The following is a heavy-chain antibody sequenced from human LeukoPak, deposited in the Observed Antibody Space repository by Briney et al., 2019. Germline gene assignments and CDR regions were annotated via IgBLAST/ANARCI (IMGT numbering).Heavy chain of an antibody. CDR2: IIPILGIA. CDR3: ARGFYSSSWYQNWFDP. J-gene: IGHJ5*02. D-gene: IGHD6-13*01. Sequence: ASVKVSCKASGGTFSSYAISWVRQAPGQGLEWMGRIIPILGIANYAQKFQGRVTITADKSTSTAYMELSSLRSEDTAVYYCARGFYSSSWYQNWFDPWGQGTLVTVSS. V-gene: IGHV1-69*04. CDR1: GGTFSSYA.